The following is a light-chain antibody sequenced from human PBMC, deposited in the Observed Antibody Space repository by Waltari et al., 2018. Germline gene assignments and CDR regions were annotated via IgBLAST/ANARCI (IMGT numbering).Light chain of an antibody. V-gene: IGLV1-44*01. CDR1: SSHIGIFT. Sequence: QSVLTQPPSASGPPGQTVAIPCSGSSSHIGIFTVNWYQQVPGLAPKLLIYDSNKRPSGVPDRFSGSKSGTSAALAISGLRSEDEADYYCASWDGSLSGWLFGGGTKLTVL. CDR3: ASWDGSLSGWL. CDR2: DSN. J-gene: IGLJ3*02.